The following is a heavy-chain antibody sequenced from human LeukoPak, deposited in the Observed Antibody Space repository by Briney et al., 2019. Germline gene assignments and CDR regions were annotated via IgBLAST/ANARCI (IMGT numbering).Heavy chain of an antibody. CDR1: GGSIRSTSYY. V-gene: IGHV4-39*01. CDR3: ARTREEVFDY. Sequence: SETLSLTCTVSGGSIRSTSYYWGWIRQPPGKGLEWIGSIYYSGSTYHNPSLKSRVTISVDTSKNQFSLRLSSVIAADTAIYYCARTREEVFDYWGQGTLVTVSS. CDR2: IYYSGST. J-gene: IGHJ4*02.